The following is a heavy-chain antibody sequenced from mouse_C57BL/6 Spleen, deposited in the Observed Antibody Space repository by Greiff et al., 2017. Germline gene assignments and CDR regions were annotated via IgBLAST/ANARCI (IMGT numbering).Heavy chain of an antibody. D-gene: IGHD2-5*01. CDR3: ARAYSNYDYYAMDY. J-gene: IGHJ4*01. CDR1: GYSITSGYY. Sequence: EVQLQESGPGLVKPSQSLSLTCSVTGYSITSGYYWNWIRQFPGNKLEWMGYISYDGSNNYNPSLKNRISITRDTSKNQFFLKLNSVTTEDTATYYCARAYSNYDYYAMDYWGQGTSVTVSS. CDR2: ISYDGSN. V-gene: IGHV3-6*01.